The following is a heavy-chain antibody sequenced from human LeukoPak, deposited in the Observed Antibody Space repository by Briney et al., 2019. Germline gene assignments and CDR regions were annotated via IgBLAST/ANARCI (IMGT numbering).Heavy chain of an antibody. CDR3: ARDSPMVRGVRWFYYGMDV. CDR1: GFTFSSYC. Sequence: GGSLRLSCAASGFTFSSYCMSWVRQAPGTGLEWVATIKQDESEKYYADSVKGRFTISRDNAKNSLYLQMNGLRAEDTAVYYCARDSPMVRGVRWFYYGMDVWGQGTTVTVSS. J-gene: IGHJ6*02. D-gene: IGHD3-10*01. V-gene: IGHV3-7*05. CDR2: IKQDESEK.